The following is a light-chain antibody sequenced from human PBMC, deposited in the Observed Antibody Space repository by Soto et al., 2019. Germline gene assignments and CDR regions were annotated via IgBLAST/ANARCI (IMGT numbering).Light chain of an antibody. V-gene: IGKV3-20*01. Sequence: EDGLTQSPGTLSLSTGERATLSCRASQSVNTKYLAWYQQKPGQAPRLLISGVSSRATGIPDRFSGSGSGTDFTLTISRLVPEDFAVYYCQQYGDSPVPFGQGTKVDIK. CDR2: GVS. CDR3: QQYGDSPVP. CDR1: QSVNTKY. J-gene: IGKJ1*01.